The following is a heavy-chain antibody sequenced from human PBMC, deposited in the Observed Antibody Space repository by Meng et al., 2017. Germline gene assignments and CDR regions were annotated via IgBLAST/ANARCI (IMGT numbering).Heavy chain of an antibody. V-gene: IGHV5-51*01. D-gene: IGHD6-13*01. CDR1: GYSFTSYW. CDR2: IYPGDSDT. J-gene: IGHJ6*02. Sequence: GESLKISCKGSGYSFTSYWIGWVRQMPGKGLEWMGFIYPGDSDTRYNPSFQGQVTISADKSINTAYLQWSSLKASDADMYYCARPVSATADTLSNYYYYGMDVWGQGTTVTVSS. CDR3: ARPVSATADTLSNYYYYGMDV.